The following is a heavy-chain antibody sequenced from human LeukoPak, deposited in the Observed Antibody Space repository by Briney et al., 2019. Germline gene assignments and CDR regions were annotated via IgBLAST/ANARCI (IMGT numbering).Heavy chain of an antibody. CDR1: GFTFSSYG. V-gene: IGHV3-30*02. J-gene: IGHJ3*02. Sequence: PGGSLRLSCAASGFTFSSYGMHWVRQAPGKGLEWVAFIRYDGSNKYYADSVKGRFPISRDNSKNTLYLQMNSLRAEDTAVYYCAKDIKGITMIVVGGAFDIWGQGTMVTVSS. CDR3: AKDIKGITMIVVGGAFDI. D-gene: IGHD3-22*01. CDR2: IRYDGSNK.